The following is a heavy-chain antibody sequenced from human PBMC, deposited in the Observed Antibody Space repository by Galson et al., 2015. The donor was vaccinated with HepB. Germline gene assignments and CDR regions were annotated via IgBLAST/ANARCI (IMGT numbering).Heavy chain of an antibody. D-gene: IGHD6-19*01. Sequence: SLRLSCAASGFTFSSYAMSWVRRAPGKGLQWLSIISSSGDLRRYADSVKGRFTISRDNSISALYLQMNSLTADDTAVYYCAKDGVADSGWYSDYWGQGTLVTVSS. CDR2: ISSSGDLR. CDR3: AKDGVADSGWYSDY. J-gene: IGHJ4*02. CDR1: GFTFSSYA. V-gene: IGHV3-23*01.